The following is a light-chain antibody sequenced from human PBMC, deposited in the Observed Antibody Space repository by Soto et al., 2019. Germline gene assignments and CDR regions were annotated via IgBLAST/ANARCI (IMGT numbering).Light chain of an antibody. Sequence: QSVLTQPPSVSAAPGQKVIISCSGSSSNIGNNYVSWYQQLPGTAPKLLIYDNNKRPSGIPDRFSGSKSGTSATLGITGLQTGEEGDYYCGTWDSSLSAVVFGGGTKLTAL. CDR2: DNN. CDR3: GTWDSSLSAVV. V-gene: IGLV1-51*01. CDR1: SSNIGNNY. J-gene: IGLJ2*01.